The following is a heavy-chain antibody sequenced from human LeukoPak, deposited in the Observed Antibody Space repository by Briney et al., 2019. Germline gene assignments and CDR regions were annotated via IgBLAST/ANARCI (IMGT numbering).Heavy chain of an antibody. Sequence: PGGSLRLSCAASGFTYDDYGMSWVRQAPGKGLEWVSGINWNGVSTSYADSVKGRFNTSTDDTKTCLYLKRNSMSAEDTALYCCAIGSVDTAMVWFYFDYWGQGTLVTVSS. CDR1: GFTYDDYG. CDR3: AIGSVDTAMVWFYFDY. D-gene: IGHD5-18*01. CDR2: INWNGVST. V-gene: IGHV3-20*04. J-gene: IGHJ4*02.